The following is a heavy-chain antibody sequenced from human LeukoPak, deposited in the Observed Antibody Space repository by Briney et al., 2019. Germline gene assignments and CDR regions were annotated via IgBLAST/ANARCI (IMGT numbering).Heavy chain of an antibody. CDR3: ARDLIERYSIDH. D-gene: IGHD2-15*01. CDR1: GFTFRSHA. Sequence: GGSLRLSCAASGFTFRSHAMHWVRQAPGNGLEWVAFISYDGSTIYYADSVKGRLYISRDNSKNTLYVQMNSLRPEDTAVYYCARDLIERYSIDHWGQGTLVTVPS. V-gene: IGHV3-30-3*01. CDR2: ISYDGSTI. J-gene: IGHJ4*02.